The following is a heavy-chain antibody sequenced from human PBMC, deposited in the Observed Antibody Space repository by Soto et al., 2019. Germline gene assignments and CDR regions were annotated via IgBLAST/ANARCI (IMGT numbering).Heavy chain of an antibody. J-gene: IGHJ4*02. CDR1: GGSISSYY. D-gene: IGHD2-21*02. CDR2: IYYSGST. CDR3: ARVAYCGGDCYPYYFDY. V-gene: IGHV4-59*01. Sequence: KTSETLSLTCTVSGGSISSYYWSWIRQPPGKGLEWIGYIYYSGSTNYNPSLKSRVTISVDTSKNQFSLKLSSVTAADTAVYYCARVAYCGGDCYPYYFDYWGQGTLVTVSS.